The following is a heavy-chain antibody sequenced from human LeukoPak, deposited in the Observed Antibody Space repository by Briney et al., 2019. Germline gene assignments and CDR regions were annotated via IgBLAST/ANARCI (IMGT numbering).Heavy chain of an antibody. Sequence: ASVKVSYKASGYTFTSYDINWVRQATGQGLEWMGWMNPNSGNTGYAQKFQGRVTITRNTSISTAYMELSSLRSEDTAVYYCARGRALLGYMDVWGKGTTVTVSS. CDR3: ARGRALLGYMDV. J-gene: IGHJ6*03. D-gene: IGHD1-26*01. CDR2: MNPNSGNT. CDR1: GYTFTSYD. V-gene: IGHV1-8*03.